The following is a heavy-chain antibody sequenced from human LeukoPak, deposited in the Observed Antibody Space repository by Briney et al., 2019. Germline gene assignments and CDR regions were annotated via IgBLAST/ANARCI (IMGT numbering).Heavy chain of an antibody. V-gene: IGHV3-48*03. D-gene: IGHD3-10*02. CDR3: AELGITMIGGV. J-gene: IGHJ6*04. CDR1: GFTFSSYE. CDR2: ISSSGSAI. Sequence: GGSLRLSCAASGFTFSSYEMNWVRQAPGKGLEWVSYISSSGSAIYYADSVKGRFTISRDNAKNSLCLQMNSLRAEDTAVYYCAELGITMIGGVWGKGTTVTISS.